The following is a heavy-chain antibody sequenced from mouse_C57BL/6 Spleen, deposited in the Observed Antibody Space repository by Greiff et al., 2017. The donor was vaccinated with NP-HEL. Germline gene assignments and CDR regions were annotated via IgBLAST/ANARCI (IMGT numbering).Heavy chain of an antibody. CDR3: ARGCNPYYFDY. Sequence: VQLHQSGAELVKPGASVKISCKASGYAFSSYWMNWVKQRPGQGLEWIGQIYPGDGDTNYNGKFKGKATLTADKSSSTAYMQLSSLTSEDSAVYFCARGCNPYYFDYWGQGTTLTVSS. V-gene: IGHV1-80*01. CDR1: GYAFSSYW. J-gene: IGHJ2*01. CDR2: IYPGDGDT. D-gene: IGHD2-1*01.